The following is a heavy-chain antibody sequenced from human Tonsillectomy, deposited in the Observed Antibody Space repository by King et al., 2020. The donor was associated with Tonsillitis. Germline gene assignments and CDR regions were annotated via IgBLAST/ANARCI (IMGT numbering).Heavy chain of an antibody. CDR1: GYTFTSYG. Sequence: VQLVESGAEVKKPGASVKVSCKASGYTFTSYGISWVRQAPGQGLEWMGWISASNGNTNYAQKLPGRVTMTTDTTTSTAYMELRSLRSDDTAVYYCARGTLRRITIFGVVIMGWFDPWGQGTLVTVSS. CDR2: ISASNGNT. D-gene: IGHD3-3*01. CDR3: ARGTLRRITIFGVVIMGWFDP. V-gene: IGHV1-18*01. J-gene: IGHJ5*02.